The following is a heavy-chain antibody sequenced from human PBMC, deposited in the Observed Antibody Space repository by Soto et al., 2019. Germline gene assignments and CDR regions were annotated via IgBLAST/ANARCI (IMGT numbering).Heavy chain of an antibody. J-gene: IGHJ6*03. CDR2: IYYSGST. Sequence: SETLSLTCTVSGGSISSYYWSWIRQPPGKGLEWIGYIYYSGSTNYNPSLKSRVTISVDTSKNQFSLKLSSVTAADTAVYYCARSTNVNCSSTSCYVNPYYYYYMDVWGKGTTVTVSS. CDR3: ARSTNVNCSSTSCYVNPYYYYYMDV. CDR1: GGSISSYY. V-gene: IGHV4-59*08. D-gene: IGHD2-2*01.